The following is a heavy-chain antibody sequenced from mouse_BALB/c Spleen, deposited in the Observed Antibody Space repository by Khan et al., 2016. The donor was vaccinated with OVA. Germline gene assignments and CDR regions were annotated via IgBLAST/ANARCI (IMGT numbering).Heavy chain of an antibody. CDR1: GYTFTNYG. D-gene: IGHD1-1*01. V-gene: IGHV9-3-1*01. CDR2: IYTYTGKP. Sequence: QIQLVQSGPELKKPGETVKISCKASGYTFTNYGMNWVKQAPGKGLKWMGWIYTYTGKPTYADDFKGRFAFSLESSASTAYLQINNVTNEDTATYFCARGSSRAMDYWGQGTSVTVSS. CDR3: ARGSSRAMDY. J-gene: IGHJ4*01.